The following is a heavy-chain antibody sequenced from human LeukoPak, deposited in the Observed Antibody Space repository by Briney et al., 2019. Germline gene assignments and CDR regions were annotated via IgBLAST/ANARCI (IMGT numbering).Heavy chain of an antibody. Sequence: PGGSLLLSCAASGFTCSSYDMRLGRPATGKGLEWVSAIGTAGDTYYAGSVKGRFTISRENAKNSLYLQMNSLRAEDTAVYYCARGREDSGYDSPRYYYGMDVWGQGTTVTVSS. CDR2: IGTAGDT. D-gene: IGHD5-12*01. J-gene: IGHJ6*02. CDR3: ARGREDSGYDSPRYYYGMDV. V-gene: IGHV3-13*04. CDR1: GFTCSSYD.